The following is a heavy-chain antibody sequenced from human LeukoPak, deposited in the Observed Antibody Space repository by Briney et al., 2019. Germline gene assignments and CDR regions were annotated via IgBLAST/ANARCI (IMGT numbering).Heavy chain of an antibody. Sequence: EASVKVSCKASGGTFSSYAISWVRQAPGQGLEWMGRIIPILGIANYAQKFQGRVTITADKSTSTAYMELSSLRSEDTAVYYCARDIHLAAAGTYSFDYRGQGTLVTVSS. D-gene: IGHD6-13*01. V-gene: IGHV1-69*04. CDR1: GGTFSSYA. CDR2: IIPILGIA. J-gene: IGHJ4*02. CDR3: ARDIHLAAAGTYSFDY.